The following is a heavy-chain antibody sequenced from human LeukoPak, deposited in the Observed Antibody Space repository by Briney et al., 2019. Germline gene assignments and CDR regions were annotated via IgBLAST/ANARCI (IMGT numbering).Heavy chain of an antibody. CDR1: GFTVSSNY. D-gene: IGHD3-22*01. CDR3: ARERSSGLFDY. J-gene: IGHJ4*02. CDR2: IYSGGST. V-gene: IGHV3-53*01. Sequence: PGGSLRLSCAASGFTVSSNYMNWVRQAPGKGLEWVSVIYSGGSTFYADSVEGRFTISRDNSNNTLYLQMNSLRAEDTAVYYCARERSSGLFDYWGQGTLVTVSS.